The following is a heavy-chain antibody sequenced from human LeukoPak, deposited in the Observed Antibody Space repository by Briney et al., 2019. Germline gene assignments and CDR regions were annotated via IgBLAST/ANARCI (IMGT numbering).Heavy chain of an antibody. CDR2: IIPIFGAA. D-gene: IGHD2-21*02. J-gene: IGHJ6*03. V-gene: IGHV1-69*05. CDR1: VGTFSSYA. CDR3: ARAFCGGDCYGAGYFYMDV. Sequence: ASVKVSCKASVGTFSSYAISWVRQAPGQGLEWMGRIIPIFGAANYAQKFQGRVTIITDESTSTAYMELSSLRFEDTAVYYCARAFCGGDCYGAGYFYMDVWGKGTTVTVS.